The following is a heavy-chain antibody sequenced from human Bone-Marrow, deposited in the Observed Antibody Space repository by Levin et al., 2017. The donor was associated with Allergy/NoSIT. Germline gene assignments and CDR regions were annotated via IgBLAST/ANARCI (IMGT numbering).Heavy chain of an antibody. Sequence: ASVKVSCKASGYTFTSYAMNWVRQAPGQGLEWMGWINTNTGNPTYAQGFTGRFVFSLDTSVSTAYLQICSLKAEDTAVYYCARGTYITMVRGVIKDLDGWGKGTTVTVSS. CDR3: ARGTYITMVRGVIKDLDG. D-gene: IGHD3-10*01. CDR2: INTNTGNP. J-gene: IGHJ6*04. V-gene: IGHV7-4-1*01. CDR1: GYTFTSYA.